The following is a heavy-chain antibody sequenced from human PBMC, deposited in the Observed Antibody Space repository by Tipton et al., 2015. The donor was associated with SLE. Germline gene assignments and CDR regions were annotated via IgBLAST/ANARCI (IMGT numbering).Heavy chain of an antibody. D-gene: IGHD3-22*01. V-gene: IGHV4-59*11. CDR3: ARHDDSSGYSY. CDR2: IYYSGST. CDR1: GGSISSHY. J-gene: IGHJ4*02. Sequence: TLSLTCTVSGGSISSHYWSWIRQPPGKGLEWIGYIYYSGSTNYNPSLKSRVTISADTSKNQFSLRLTSVTAADTAVYYCARHDDSSGYSYWGQGTLVTVSS.